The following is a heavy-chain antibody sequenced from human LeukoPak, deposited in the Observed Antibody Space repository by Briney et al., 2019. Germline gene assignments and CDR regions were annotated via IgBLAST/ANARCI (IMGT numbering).Heavy chain of an antibody. CDR1: GFTFSSYT. J-gene: IGHJ5*02. CDR3: AKDGLSGWSPDP. CDR2: ISGSGGST. D-gene: IGHD3-3*01. Sequence: GGSLRLSCAASGFTFSSYTMSWVRQAPGKGLEWVSAISGSGGSTYYADSVKGRFTISRDNSKNTLYLQMNSLRAEDTAVYYCAKDGLSGWSPDPWGQGTLVTVSS. V-gene: IGHV3-23*01.